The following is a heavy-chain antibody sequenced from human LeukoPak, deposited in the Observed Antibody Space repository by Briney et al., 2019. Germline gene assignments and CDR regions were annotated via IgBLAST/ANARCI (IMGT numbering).Heavy chain of an antibody. J-gene: IGHJ4*02. CDR1: GFTFSSYA. D-gene: IGHD3-3*01. Sequence: GGSLRLSCAASGFTFSSYAMSWVRQAPGKGLEWVSAISGSGGSTYYADSVKGRFTISRDNSKNTLYLQMDSLRAEDTAVYYCARDYDFWSGYYSPTRGYFGYWGQGTLVTVSS. V-gene: IGHV3-23*01. CDR3: ARDYDFWSGYYSPTRGYFGY. CDR2: ISGSGGST.